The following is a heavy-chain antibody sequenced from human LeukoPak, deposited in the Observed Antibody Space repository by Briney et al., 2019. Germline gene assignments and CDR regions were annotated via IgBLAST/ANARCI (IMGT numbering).Heavy chain of an antibody. D-gene: IGHD3-10*01. J-gene: IGHJ4*02. V-gene: IGHV3-21*01. CDR2: ISSSSSYI. CDR3: ARVRAGYFDY. CDR1: GFTFSSYS. Sequence: GGSLRLSCAASGFTFSSYSMNWVRQAPGKGLEWVSSISSSSSYIYYADSVKGRFTISRDNAKNSLYLQMNSLRAEDTAVHYCARVRAGYFDYWGQGTLVTVSS.